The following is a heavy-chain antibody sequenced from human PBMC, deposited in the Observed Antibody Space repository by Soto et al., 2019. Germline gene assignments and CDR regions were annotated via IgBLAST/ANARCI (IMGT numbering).Heavy chain of an antibody. CDR3: ASSGPSSGYAGPLDY. D-gene: IGHD3-22*01. J-gene: IGHJ4*02. CDR1: GGTFSSYA. Sequence: AASVKVSCKASGGTFSSYAISWVRQAPGQGLEWMGGIIPIFGTANYAQKFQGRVTITADESTSTAYMELSSLRSEDTAVYYRASSGPSSGYAGPLDYWGQRTLVTVSS. CDR2: IIPIFGTA. V-gene: IGHV1-69*13.